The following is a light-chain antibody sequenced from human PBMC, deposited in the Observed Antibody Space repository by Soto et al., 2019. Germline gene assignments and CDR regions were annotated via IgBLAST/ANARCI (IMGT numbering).Light chain of an antibody. V-gene: IGLV1-40*01. CDR3: QSYDISLSGSHVV. Sequence: QSVLTQPPSVSGAPGQRVTISCTGSSSNIGAGYDVHWYQQLPGSAPKLLIYGNINRPSGVPGRFSGSKSGTSASLAITGLQAEDEADYYCQSYDISLSGSHVVFGGGTKLTVL. CDR2: GNI. J-gene: IGLJ2*01. CDR1: SSNIGAGYD.